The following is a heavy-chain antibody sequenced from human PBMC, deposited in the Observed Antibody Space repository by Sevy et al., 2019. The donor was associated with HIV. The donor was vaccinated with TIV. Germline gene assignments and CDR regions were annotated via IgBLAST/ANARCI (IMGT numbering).Heavy chain of an antibody. D-gene: IGHD4-4*01. Sequence: SETLSLTCTVSGDSISGYYWSWIRQPPGKGLEWIGYIYYSGRIDYNPSLKSRVIISQDTSKNQFSLKLTSVTAADTAVYFCARAYSNYYYAMDVWGQGTTVTVSS. CDR1: GDSISGYY. V-gene: IGHV4-59*01. J-gene: IGHJ6*02. CDR3: ARAYSNYYYAMDV. CDR2: IYYSGRI.